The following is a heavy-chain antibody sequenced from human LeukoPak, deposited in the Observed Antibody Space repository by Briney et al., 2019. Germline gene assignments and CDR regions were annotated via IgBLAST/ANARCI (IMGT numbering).Heavy chain of an antibody. J-gene: IGHJ4*02. V-gene: IGHV3-74*01. CDR3: ATAGIYRFDY. D-gene: IGHD1-26*01. CDR2: INPDGSTI. Sequence: PGGSLRLSCAASGFTFSNYWVHWVRQAPGKGLVWASRINPDGSTINYADPVKGRFTISRDNAKNTLYLQMNSLRAEDTAVYYCATAGIYRFDYWGQGTLVTVSS. CDR1: GFTFSNYW.